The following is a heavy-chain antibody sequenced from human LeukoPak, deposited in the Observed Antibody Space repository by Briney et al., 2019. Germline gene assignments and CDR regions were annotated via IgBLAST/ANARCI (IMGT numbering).Heavy chain of an antibody. CDR2: IRPDGSEG. V-gene: IGHV3-7*01. J-gene: IGHJ4*02. D-gene: IGHD2-21*01. CDR1: GITFSNSW. Sequence: HPGGSLRLSCTTSGITFSNSWMSWVRQAPGKGLEWVATIRPDGSEGYYADSVRGRFTISRDNSKNSFYLQMSSLRAEDTGVFYCARDVAYSAFDYWGQGTLVTVSS. CDR3: ARDVAYSAFDY.